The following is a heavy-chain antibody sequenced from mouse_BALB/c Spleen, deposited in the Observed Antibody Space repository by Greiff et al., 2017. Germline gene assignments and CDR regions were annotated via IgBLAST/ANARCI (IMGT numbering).Heavy chain of an antibody. Sequence: EVKLVESGGGLVQPGGSRKLSCAASGFTFSSFGMHWVRQAPEKGLEWVAYISSGSSTIYYADTVKGRFTISRDNPKNTLFLQMTSLRSEDTAMYYCARDYGSSYLAYWGQGTLVTVSA. J-gene: IGHJ3*01. D-gene: IGHD1-1*01. V-gene: IGHV5-17*02. CDR2: ISSGSSTI. CDR1: GFTFSSFG. CDR3: ARDYGSSYLAY.